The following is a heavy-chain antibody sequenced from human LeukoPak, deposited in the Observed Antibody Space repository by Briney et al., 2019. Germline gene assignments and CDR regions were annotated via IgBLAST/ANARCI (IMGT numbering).Heavy chain of an antibody. CDR2: IYYSGST. CDR1: GGSISSSSYY. J-gene: IGHJ4*02. CDR3: ARRRRYDYVWGGHDY. V-gene: IGHV4-39*01. Sequence: SETLSLTCTVSGGSISSSSYYWGWIRQPPGKGLEWIGSIYYSGSTYYNPSLKSRVTISVDTSKNQFSLKLSSVTAADTAVYYCARRRRYDYVWGGHDYWGQGTLVTVSS. D-gene: IGHD3-16*01.